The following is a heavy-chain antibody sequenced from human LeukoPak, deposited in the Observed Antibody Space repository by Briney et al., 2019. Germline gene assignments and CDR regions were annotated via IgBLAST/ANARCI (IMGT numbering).Heavy chain of an antibody. CDR3: ARDTSRGYRRGGQSFDP. CDR1: GYTFTSYY. Sequence: WASVKVSCKASGYTFTSYYMHWVRQAPGQGLEWMGIINPSGGSTSSAQKFQGRVTMTRDTSISTAYMELSRLRSDDTAVYYCARDTSRGYRRGGQSFDPWGQGTLVTVSS. J-gene: IGHJ5*02. CDR2: INPSGGST. V-gene: IGHV1-46*01. D-gene: IGHD5-12*01.